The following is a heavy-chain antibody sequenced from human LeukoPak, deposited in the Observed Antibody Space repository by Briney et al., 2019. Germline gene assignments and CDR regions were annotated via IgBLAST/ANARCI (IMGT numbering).Heavy chain of an antibody. J-gene: IGHJ5*02. V-gene: IGHV4-61*02. CDR3: AREITMVRGVIHWFDP. D-gene: IGHD3-10*01. CDR2: IYTSGGT. Sequence: SETLSLTCTVSGGSISSGSYYWSWIRQPAGKGLEWIGRIYTSGGTNYNPSLKSRVTISVDTSKNQFSLKLNSVTAADTAVYYCAREITMVRGVIHWFDPWGQGTLVTVSS. CDR1: GGSISSGSYY.